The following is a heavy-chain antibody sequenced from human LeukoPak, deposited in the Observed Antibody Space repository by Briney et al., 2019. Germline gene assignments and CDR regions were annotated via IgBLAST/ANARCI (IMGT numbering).Heavy chain of an antibody. Sequence: ASVKVSCKASGYTFTVYYVHWVRQAPGEGLEWMGRVNPRTGDTDYAQEFQDRVTMTRDTSINTAYMELSSLTSDDTAVYYCARDSGMMYDFGDYWGQGTLVTVSS. CDR1: GYTFTVYY. J-gene: IGHJ4*02. V-gene: IGHV1-2*06. D-gene: IGHD3-3*01. CDR2: VNPRTGDT. CDR3: ARDSGMMYDFGDY.